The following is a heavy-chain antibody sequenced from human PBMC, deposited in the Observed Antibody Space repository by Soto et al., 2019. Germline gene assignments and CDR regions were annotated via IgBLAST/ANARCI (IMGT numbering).Heavy chain of an antibody. J-gene: IGHJ4*02. V-gene: IGHV4-31*03. CDR3: ARNQRRDGYNYFDY. CDR1: VGSISSGGHY. Sequence: PSETLSLTCTVSVGSISSGGHYWSWIRQHPGKGLEWIGYIYYGGSTYYNPSLKSRVTISVDTSKNQFSLKLSSVTAADTAVYYCARNQRRDGYNYFDYWGQGILVTVSS. D-gene: IGHD5-12*01. CDR2: IYYGGST.